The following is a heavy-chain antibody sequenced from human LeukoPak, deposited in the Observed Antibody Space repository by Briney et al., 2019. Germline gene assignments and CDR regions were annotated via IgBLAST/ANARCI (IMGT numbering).Heavy chain of an antibody. J-gene: IGHJ4*02. D-gene: IGHD6-13*01. Sequence: PGGSLRLSCAASGFTFSSYAMHWVRQAPGKGLEWVAVISYDGSNKYYADSVKGRFTISRDNSKNTLYLQMNSLRAEDTAVYYCAKSQTKYSSSYLNWGQGTLVTVSS. CDR1: GFTFSSYA. CDR2: ISYDGSNK. V-gene: IGHV3-30-3*01. CDR3: AKSQTKYSSSYLN.